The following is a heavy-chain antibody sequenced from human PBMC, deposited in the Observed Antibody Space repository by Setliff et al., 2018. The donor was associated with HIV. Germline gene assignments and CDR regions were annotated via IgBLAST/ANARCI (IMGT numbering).Heavy chain of an antibody. V-gene: IGHV3-48*02. CDR2: INTATVTAT. D-gene: IGHD1-26*01. CDR3: ARVGRIYYFEH. Sequence: GVLKISCAASGFSFSSYSMNWVRQAPGKGLEWIAYINTATVTATVYYADSVKGRFTISRDNAKNSLFLDMNSLRDDDSAVYYCARVGRIYYFEHWGQGTVVTVSS. J-gene: IGHJ4*02. CDR1: GFSFSSYS.